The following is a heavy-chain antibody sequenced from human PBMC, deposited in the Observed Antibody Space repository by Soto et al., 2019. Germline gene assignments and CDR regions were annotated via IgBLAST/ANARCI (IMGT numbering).Heavy chain of an antibody. J-gene: IGHJ3*02. D-gene: IGHD5-18*01. Sequence: SETLSLTCAVYGGSFSGYYWSWIRQPPGKGLEWIGEINHSGSTNYNPSLKSRVTISVDTSKNQFSLKLSSVTAADTAVYYCARGTIQLWLLIHGAFDIWGQGTMVTVSS. V-gene: IGHV4-34*01. CDR3: ARGTIQLWLLIHGAFDI. CDR1: GGSFSGYY. CDR2: INHSGST.